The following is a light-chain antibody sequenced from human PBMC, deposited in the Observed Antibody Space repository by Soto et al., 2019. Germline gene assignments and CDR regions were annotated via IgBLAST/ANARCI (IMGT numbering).Light chain of an antibody. J-gene: IGKJ1*01. CDR2: GAS. CDR3: QLYGTSPKT. CDR1: QSVGGS. V-gene: IGKV3-20*01. Sequence: VMTQSPATLSVSPGERVTLSCRASQSVGGSLAWYRQKPGQAPRLLIHGASTRATGIADRFSGSGSGTDFTLTISRLEPEDFAVYYCQLYGTSPKTFGQGTKVDIK.